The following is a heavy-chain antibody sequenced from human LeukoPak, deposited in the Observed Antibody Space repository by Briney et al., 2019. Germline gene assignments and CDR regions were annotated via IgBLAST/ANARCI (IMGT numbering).Heavy chain of an antibody. V-gene: IGHV4-39*01. D-gene: IGHD3-10*01. CDR2: IYYSGTT. CDR3: ARQISDYYYYYIDV. J-gene: IGHJ6*03. CDR1: GGSFSSSHYY. Sequence: SETLSLTCTVSGGSFSSSHYYWGWIRQTPGKGLEWIGTIYYSGTTYYNPSLESRATISEDTSKNQFSLTLRSVTAADTAVYYCARQISDYYYYYIDVWGKGTTVTVSS.